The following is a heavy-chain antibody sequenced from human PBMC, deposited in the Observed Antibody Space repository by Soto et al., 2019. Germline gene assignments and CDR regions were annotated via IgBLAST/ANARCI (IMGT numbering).Heavy chain of an antibody. CDR2: IKQDGSEN. J-gene: IGHJ4*02. CDR1: GFTFSSYW. V-gene: IGHV3-7*01. Sequence: EVQLVESGGGLVQPGGSLRLSCAASGFTFSSYWMSWVRQAPGKGLEWVANIKQDGSENYYVDSVKGRFTISRDNAKNSLYLHMNSLRAEDTAVYYCARDLSYDYMWGSYRPLDYCGQGTLVTVSS. CDR3: ARDLSYDYMWGSYRPLDY. D-gene: IGHD3-16*02.